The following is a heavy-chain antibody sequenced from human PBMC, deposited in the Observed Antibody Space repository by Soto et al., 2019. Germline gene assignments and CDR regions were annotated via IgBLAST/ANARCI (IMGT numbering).Heavy chain of an antibody. V-gene: IGHV3-74*03. CDR3: VRRSTPFEGWFDP. CDR1: GFTFSNYW. J-gene: IGHJ5*02. CDR2: IRNDGSDT. D-gene: IGHD3-16*01. Sequence: PGGSLRLSCAACGFTFSNYWINWVRQAPGKGLVWVSVIRNDGSDTKYADSVKGRFTISRDNAKNTLHLQMNSLTAEDTAVYYCVRRSTPFEGWFDPWGQRTLVTVCS.